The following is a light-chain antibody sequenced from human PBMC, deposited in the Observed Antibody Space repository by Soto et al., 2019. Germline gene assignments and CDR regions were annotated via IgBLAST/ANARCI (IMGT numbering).Light chain of an antibody. CDR3: SLYSGGYV. CDR1: TGAVATGHY. Sequence: QTVVTQEPSLTVSPGGTVTLTCGSSTGAVATGHYAYWFQQKPGQAPRPLIYDTSNKFSWTPARFSGSLLGGKAALTLSGAQPEDEADYHCSLYSGGYVFGSGTKVTVL. V-gene: IGLV7-46*01. CDR2: DTS. J-gene: IGLJ1*01.